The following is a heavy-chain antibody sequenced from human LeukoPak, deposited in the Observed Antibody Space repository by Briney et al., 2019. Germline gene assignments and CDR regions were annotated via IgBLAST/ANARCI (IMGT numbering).Heavy chain of an antibody. J-gene: IGHJ3*02. CDR1: GFTFDDYA. CDR2: ISWNSGSI. CDR3: AKDKSNCGGDCFPGAFDI. V-gene: IGHV3-9*01. Sequence: PGGSLRLSCAASGFTFDDYAMHWVRQAPGKGLEWVSGISWNSGSIGYADSVKGRFTISRDNAKSSLYLQMNSLRAEDTALYYCAKDKSNCGGDCFPGAFDIWGQGTMVTVSS. D-gene: IGHD2-21*02.